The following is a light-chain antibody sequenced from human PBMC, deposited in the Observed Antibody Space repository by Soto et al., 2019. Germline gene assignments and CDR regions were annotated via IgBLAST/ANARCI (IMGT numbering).Light chain of an antibody. V-gene: IGKV3-15*01. CDR1: QSVSSK. CDR3: QQYDTWPPT. J-gene: IGKJ1*01. CDR2: DAS. Sequence: EIVMTQSPATLSVSPGERVTLSCRASQSVSSKLAWYQQKPGQAPRILMYDASTRATGIPARISGSGFGTEFTLTISSLQSEDSAVYCCQQYDTWPPTFGQGTKVEIE.